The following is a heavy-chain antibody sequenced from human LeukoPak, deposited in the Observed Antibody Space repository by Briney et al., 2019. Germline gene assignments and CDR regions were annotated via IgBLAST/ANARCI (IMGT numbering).Heavy chain of an antibody. CDR2: IWYDGSNK. V-gene: IGHV3-33*01. Sequence: GGSLRLSCAASGFTFSSYGMYWVRQAPGKGLEWVAVIWYDGSNKYYADSVKGRFTISRDNSKNTLYLQMNSLRAEDTAVYYCASDFGVAGLDYWGQGTLVTVSS. J-gene: IGHJ4*02. CDR3: ASDFGVAGLDY. CDR1: GFTFSSYG. D-gene: IGHD3-3*01.